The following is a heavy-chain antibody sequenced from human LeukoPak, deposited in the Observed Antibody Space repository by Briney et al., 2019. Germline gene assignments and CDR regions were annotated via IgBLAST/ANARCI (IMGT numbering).Heavy chain of an antibody. CDR2: INPSGGST. CDR1: GYTFTSYY. CDR3: AKDFLNMIRGIIPRLGGMDV. V-gene: IGHV1-46*01. D-gene: IGHD3-10*01. Sequence: ASVKVSCKASGYTFTSYYMHWVRQAPGQGLEWMGIINPSGGSTSYAQKFQGRVTMTRDTSTSTVYMELSSLRAEDTALYYCAKDFLNMIRGIIPRLGGMDVWGQGTTVTVSS. J-gene: IGHJ6*02.